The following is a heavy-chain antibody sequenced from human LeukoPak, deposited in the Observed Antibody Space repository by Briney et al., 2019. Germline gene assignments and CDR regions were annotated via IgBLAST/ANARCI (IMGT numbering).Heavy chain of an antibody. CDR2: ITSDGSSI. D-gene: IGHD3-10*01. V-gene: IGHV3-74*01. CDR1: GFPFANTY. Sequence: GGSLRLSCAASGFPFANTYMHRVRQAPGKGLVWVSIITSDGSSINYADSVKGRFTISRDNAKNTLYLQMNSLRDEDTAVYYCVIGGTYGSGSWGQGTLVAVSS. CDR3: VIGGTYGSGS. J-gene: IGHJ4*02.